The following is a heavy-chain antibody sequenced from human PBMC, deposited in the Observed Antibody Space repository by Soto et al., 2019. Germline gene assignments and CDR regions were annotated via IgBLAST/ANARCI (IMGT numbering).Heavy chain of an antibody. CDR1: GGSFSGYY. D-gene: IGHD6-19*01. CDR3: ARVGPSSGWPYYFDY. CDR2: INHSGST. Sequence: SETLSLTCAVYGGSFSGYYWSWIRQPPGKGLEWIGEINHSGSTNYNPSLKSRVTISVDTSKNQFSLKLSSVTAADTAVYSCARVGPSSGWPYYFDYWGQGTLVTVSS. J-gene: IGHJ4*02. V-gene: IGHV4-34*01.